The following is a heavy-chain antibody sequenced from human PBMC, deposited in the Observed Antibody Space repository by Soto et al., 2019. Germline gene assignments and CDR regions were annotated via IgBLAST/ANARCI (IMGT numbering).Heavy chain of an antibody. D-gene: IGHD3-3*01. CDR3: ARVATYYDSRYFDY. CDR1: GYSISSGYY. J-gene: IGHJ4*02. V-gene: IGHV4-38-2*01. CDR2: IYHSGST. Sequence: KTSETLSLTCAVSGYSISSGYYWGWIRQPPGKGLEWIGSIYHSGSTYYNPSLKSRVTISVDTFKNQFSLKLSSVTAADTAVYYCARVATYYDSRYFDYWGQGTLVTVSS.